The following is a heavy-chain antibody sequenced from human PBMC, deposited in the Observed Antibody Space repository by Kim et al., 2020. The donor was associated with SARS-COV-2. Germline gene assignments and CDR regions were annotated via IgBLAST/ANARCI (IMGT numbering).Heavy chain of an antibody. CDR1: GFTFSSYW. D-gene: IGHD1-26*01. CDR3: AKPPIVGATTIDY. J-gene: IGHJ4*02. V-gene: IGHV3-74*01. Sequence: GGSLRLSCAASGFTFSSYWMHWVRQAPGKGLVWVSRINSDGSSTSYADSVKGRFTISRDNAKNTLYLQMNSLRAEDTAVYYCAKPPIVGATTIDYWGQGTLVTVSS. CDR2: INSDGSST.